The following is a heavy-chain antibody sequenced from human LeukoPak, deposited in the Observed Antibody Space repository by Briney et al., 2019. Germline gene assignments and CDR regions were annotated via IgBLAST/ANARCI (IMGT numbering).Heavy chain of an antibody. D-gene: IGHD2-15*01. CDR1: GYTFTGYY. J-gene: IGHJ4*02. CDR2: INPNSGGT. V-gene: IGHV1-2*02. CDR3: ARAVAADTEIDY. Sequence: GAAVKVSCKASGYTFTGYYMHWVRQAPGQGLEWMGWINPNSGGTNYAQKLQGRVTMTRDTSISTAYIELSRLRSDDTAVYYCARAVAADTEIDYWGQGTLVTVSS.